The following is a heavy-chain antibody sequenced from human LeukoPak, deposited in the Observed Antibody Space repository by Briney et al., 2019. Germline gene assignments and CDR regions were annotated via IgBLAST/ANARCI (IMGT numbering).Heavy chain of an antibody. CDR2: ISSSGSTI. Sequence: GGSLRLSCAASGFTFSDYYMSWIRQAPGKGLEWVSYISSSGSTIYYADSVKGRFTISRENAKNSLYLQMNSLRAEDTAVYYCARGVSYYYYYYGMDVWGQGTTVTVSS. J-gene: IGHJ6*02. CDR1: GFTFSDYY. V-gene: IGHV3-11*01. CDR3: ARGVSYYYYYYGMDV.